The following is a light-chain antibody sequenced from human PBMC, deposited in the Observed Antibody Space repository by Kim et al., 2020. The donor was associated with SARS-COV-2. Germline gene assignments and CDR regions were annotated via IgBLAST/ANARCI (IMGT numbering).Light chain of an antibody. CDR3: QQYNNPPPFT. CDR2: GAS. Sequence: EIVMTQSPATLSVSPGERATLSCRASQSVSSNLAWYQQRPGQAPRLLIYGASTRATGVPARFSGSGSGTDFTLTISSLQSEDFAVYYCQQYNNPPPFTLGKGTNLEL. CDR1: QSVSSN. J-gene: IGKJ2*01. V-gene: IGKV3-15*01.